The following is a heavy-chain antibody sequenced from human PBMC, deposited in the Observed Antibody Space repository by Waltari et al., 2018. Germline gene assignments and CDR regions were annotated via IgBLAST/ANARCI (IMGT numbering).Heavy chain of an antibody. Sequence: QVQLVQSGAEVKKPGASVKVSCKASGYTFTGYYMHWVRQAPGQGLEWMGWINPNSGGTNYAQKFQGRVTMTRDTSISTAYMELSRLRSDDTAVYYCARDPNYYGSGSRGEGAFDIWGQGTMVTVSS. D-gene: IGHD3-10*01. V-gene: IGHV1-2*02. CDR2: INPNSGGT. J-gene: IGHJ3*02. CDR3: ARDPNYYGSGSRGEGAFDI. CDR1: GYTFTGYY.